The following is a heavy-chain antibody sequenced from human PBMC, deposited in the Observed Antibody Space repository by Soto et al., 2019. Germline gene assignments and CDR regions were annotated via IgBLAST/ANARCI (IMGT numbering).Heavy chain of an antibody. CDR2: ISSSGSTI. D-gene: IGHD3-10*01. CDR1: GFTFSSYS. CDR3: ATSYGSGYRAFDY. V-gene: IGHV3-48*01. Sequence: PGGSLRLSCAASGFTFSSYSMNWVRQAPGKGLEWVSNISSSGSTIHYADSVKGRFTISRDNSKNTLYLQMNSLRSEDTAFYYCATSYGSGYRAFDYWGQGALVTVSS. J-gene: IGHJ4*02.